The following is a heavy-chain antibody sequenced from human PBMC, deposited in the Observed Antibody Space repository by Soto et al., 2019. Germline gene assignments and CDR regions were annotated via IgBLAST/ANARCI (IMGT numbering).Heavy chain of an antibody. V-gene: IGHV4-4*07. Sequence: SETLSLTCTVSGGSISSYYWSWIRQPAGKGLEWIGRIYTSGSTNYNPSLKSRVTMSVDTSKNQFSLKLSSVTAADTAVYYCASGIRVGVGVVYFDYWGQGTMVTVYS. J-gene: IGHJ4*02. CDR2: IYTSGST. CDR3: ASGIRVGVGVVYFDY. CDR1: GGSISSYY. D-gene: IGHD1-26*01.